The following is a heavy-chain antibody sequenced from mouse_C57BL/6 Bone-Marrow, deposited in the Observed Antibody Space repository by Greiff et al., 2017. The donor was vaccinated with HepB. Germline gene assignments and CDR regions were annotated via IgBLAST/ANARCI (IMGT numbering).Heavy chain of an antibody. J-gene: IGHJ2*01. V-gene: IGHV3-6*01. D-gene: IGHD1-1*01. CDR1: GYSITSGYY. Sequence: VQLKESGPGLVKPSQSLSLTCSVTGYSITSGYYWNWIRQFPGNKLEWMGYISYDGSNNYNPSLKNRISITRDTSKNQFFLKLNSVTTEDTATYYCARGGYYGSSSFDYWGQGTTLTVSS. CDR2: ISYDGSN. CDR3: ARGGYYGSSSFDY.